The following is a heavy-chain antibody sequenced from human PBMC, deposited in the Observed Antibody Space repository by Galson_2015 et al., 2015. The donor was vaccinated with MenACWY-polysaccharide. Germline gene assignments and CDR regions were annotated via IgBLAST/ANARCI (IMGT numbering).Heavy chain of an antibody. V-gene: IGHV1-24*01. Sequence: SVKVSCKVSGYTLTELSMHWVRQAPGKGLEWMGVFDPEGGETIYAQKFQGRVTMTEDTSTDTAYMELSSLRSEDTAVYYCATNPRWGQWPLGDAFDIWGQGTMVTVSS. CDR1: GYTLTELS. J-gene: IGHJ3*02. CDR2: FDPEGGET. CDR3: ATNPRWGQWPLGDAFDI. D-gene: IGHD6-19*01.